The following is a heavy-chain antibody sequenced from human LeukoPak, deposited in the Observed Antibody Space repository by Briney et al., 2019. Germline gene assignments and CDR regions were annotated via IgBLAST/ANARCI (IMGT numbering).Heavy chain of an antibody. D-gene: IGHD3-10*01. CDR1: GGSIIGSSHY. V-gene: IGHV4-39*07. J-gene: IGHJ6*02. CDR3: ARDGLLGQDPYYYYGMDV. CDR2: VYYIGST. Sequence: SETLSLTCTVSGGSIIGSSHYCGWIRQPPGKGLEYIGSVYYIGSTYYNPSLKSRVTISVDTSKNQFSLKLSSVTAADTAVYYCARDGLLGQDPYYYYGMDVGGQGTTVTVSS.